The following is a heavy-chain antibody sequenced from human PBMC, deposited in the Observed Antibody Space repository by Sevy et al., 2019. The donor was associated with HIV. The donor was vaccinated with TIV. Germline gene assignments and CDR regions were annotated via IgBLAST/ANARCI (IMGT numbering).Heavy chain of an antibody. Sequence: GGSLRLSCATSGFTFNNYNMNWVRQAPGKGLEWVSSVSGSSNYIYYAESVKGRFIISRDNSKNTQYLQMNSLRAEDTAVYYCAREGLLEWLFSFDYWGQGTLVTVSS. CDR2: VSGSSNYI. CDR3: AREGLLEWLFSFDY. V-gene: IGHV3-21*01. J-gene: IGHJ4*02. D-gene: IGHD3-3*01. CDR1: GFTFNNYN.